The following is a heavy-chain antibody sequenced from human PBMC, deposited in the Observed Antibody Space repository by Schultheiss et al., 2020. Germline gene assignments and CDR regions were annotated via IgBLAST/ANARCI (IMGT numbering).Heavy chain of an antibody. CDR3: TTDDYYGSGSYPYYFDY. CDR1: GFTSSTYS. D-gene: IGHD3-10*01. V-gene: IGHV3-15*03. Sequence: GGSLRLSCAASGFTSSTYSMNWVRQAPGKGLEWVGLIRSNAYGGTTECAASVKGRFTISRDDSKNTLYLQMNSLKTEDTAVYYCTTDDYYGSGSYPYYFDYWGQGTLVTVSS. J-gene: IGHJ4*02. CDR2: IRSNAYGGTT.